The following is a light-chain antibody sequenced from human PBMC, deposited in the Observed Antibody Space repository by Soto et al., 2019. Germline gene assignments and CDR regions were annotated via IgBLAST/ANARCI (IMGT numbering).Light chain of an antibody. CDR1: SSNIGSNI. J-gene: IGLJ3*02. CDR3: SAWDASLGAIL. Sequence: QSVLSQPPSASGTPGQTVTISCSGRSSNIGSNIVNWYQQLPGTAPKLLIYNDDHRPSGVADRFSGSKSGTSAFLAISGLQSEDEADYYCSAWDASLGAILFGGGTKVTVL. V-gene: IGLV1-44*01. CDR2: NDD.